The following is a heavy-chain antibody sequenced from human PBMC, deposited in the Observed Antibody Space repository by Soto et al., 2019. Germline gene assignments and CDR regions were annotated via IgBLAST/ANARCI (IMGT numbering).Heavy chain of an antibody. V-gene: IGHV4-39*01. CDR2: IYYSGST. Sequence: SETLSLTCTVSGGSISSSSYYWGWIRQPPGKGLEWIGSIYYSGSTYYNPSLKSRVTISVDTSKNQFSLKLSSVTAADTAVYYCARHPPLGSGNLNRHTAYYYYYYMDVWGKGTTVT. CDR3: ARHPPLGSGNLNRHTAYYYYYYMDV. D-gene: IGHD3-10*01. CDR1: GGSISSSSYY. J-gene: IGHJ6*03.